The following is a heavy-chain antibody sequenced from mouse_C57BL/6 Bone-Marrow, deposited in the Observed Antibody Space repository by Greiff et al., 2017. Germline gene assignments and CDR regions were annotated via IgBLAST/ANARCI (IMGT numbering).Heavy chain of an antibody. CDR2: IDPANGNT. Sequence: VQLQQSVAELVRPGASVKLSCPASGFNIKNTYMHWVQQRPGQGLEWIGRIDPANGNTKYASKFQGKATITAATSSNTAYLQLSGLTAEDTAINYCAPNWFAYWGQGTLVTVSA. CDR3: APNWFAY. J-gene: IGHJ3*01. CDR1: GFNIKNTY. V-gene: IGHV14-3*01.